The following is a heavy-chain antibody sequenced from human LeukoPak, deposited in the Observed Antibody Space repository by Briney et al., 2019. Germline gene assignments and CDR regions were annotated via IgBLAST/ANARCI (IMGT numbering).Heavy chain of an antibody. D-gene: IGHD3-16*01. CDR2: VYYSGRT. CDR3: ARPLDTSLANPFDI. V-gene: IGHV4-39*01. J-gene: IGHJ3*02. Sequence: SETLSLTCTVSGASISSSSYFWGWIRQSPGKGLEYIGSVYYSGRTYYNPSLKSRVTISLDTSTNQFSLRLTSVTAADTAVYYCARPLDTSLANPFDIWGHGTMVTVSS. CDR1: GASISSSSYF.